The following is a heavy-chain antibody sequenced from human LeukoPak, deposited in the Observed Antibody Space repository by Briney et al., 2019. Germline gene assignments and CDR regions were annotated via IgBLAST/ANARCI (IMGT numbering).Heavy chain of an antibody. Sequence: SVKVSCKASGGTFSSYAISWVRQAPGQGLEWMGGIIPIFGTANYAQRFQGRVTITADESTSTAYMELSSLRSEDTAVYYCARDLIQPTSGEHNAFDIWGQGTMVTVSS. CDR1: GGTFSSYA. J-gene: IGHJ3*02. V-gene: IGHV1-69*13. CDR3: ARDLIQPTSGEHNAFDI. CDR2: IIPIFGTA. D-gene: IGHD3-16*01.